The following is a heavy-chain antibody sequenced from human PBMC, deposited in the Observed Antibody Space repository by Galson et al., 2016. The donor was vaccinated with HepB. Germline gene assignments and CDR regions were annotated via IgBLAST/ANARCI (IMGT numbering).Heavy chain of an antibody. CDR2: IYYGGST. V-gene: IGHV4-39*01. Sequence: SETLSLTCTVSGDSISSNNYFWGWIRQSPGKGLQWIGTIYYGGSTFHNPSLKSRVTMSVDTSKNQFSLRLNSVTAADTAVYYCARQRIKQQWHPNGVDFWGQGTLVTVSS. J-gene: IGHJ4*02. CDR3: ARQRIKQQWHPNGVDF. D-gene: IGHD6-19*01. CDR1: GDSISSNNYF.